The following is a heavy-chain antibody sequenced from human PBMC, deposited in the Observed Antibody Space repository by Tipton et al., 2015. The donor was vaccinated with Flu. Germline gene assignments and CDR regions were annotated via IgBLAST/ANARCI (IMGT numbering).Heavy chain of an antibody. CDR2: IYHSGST. CDR1: GGSISSSNW. V-gene: IGHV4-4*02. Sequence: SLRLSCAVSGGSISSSNWWSWVRQPPGKGLEWIGEIYHSGSTNYNPSLKSRVTISVDKSKNQFSLKLSSVTAADTAVYYCARVGVGTTAATPLNAFDIWGHGTMVTVSS. J-gene: IGHJ3*02. D-gene: IGHD1-1*01. CDR3: ARVGVGTTAATPLNAFDI.